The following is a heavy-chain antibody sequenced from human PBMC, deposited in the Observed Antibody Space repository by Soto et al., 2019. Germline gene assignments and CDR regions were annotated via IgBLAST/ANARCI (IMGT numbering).Heavy chain of an antibody. CDR3: ARVNLPSKIQLWSNWFDP. CDR2: IGLESGAT. D-gene: IGHD5-18*01. J-gene: IGHJ5*02. CDR1: GYTFTGHY. V-gene: IGHV1-2*02. Sequence: ASVKVSCKASGYTFTGHYIHWVRQAPEQGPEWMGEIGLESGATRYAQRFQGRVTMTRDMSISTAYMELSRLRSDDTAVYYCARVNLPSKIQLWSNWFDPWGQGTLVTVSS.